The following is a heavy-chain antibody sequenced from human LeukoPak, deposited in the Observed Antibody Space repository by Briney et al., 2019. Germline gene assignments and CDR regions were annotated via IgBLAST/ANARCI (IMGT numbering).Heavy chain of an antibody. CDR1: GFTLSSYS. CDR2: TSGSGVNS. Sequence: PGGSLRLSCAASGFTLSSYSMNWVRQAPGKGLEWVAATSGSGVNSYYADSVRGRFTISRDNSQNTLYLQMDSLRAEDTALYYCAKEYSGYDFDYWGQGTLVTVPS. J-gene: IGHJ4*02. D-gene: IGHD5-12*01. V-gene: IGHV3-23*01. CDR3: AKEYSGYDFDY.